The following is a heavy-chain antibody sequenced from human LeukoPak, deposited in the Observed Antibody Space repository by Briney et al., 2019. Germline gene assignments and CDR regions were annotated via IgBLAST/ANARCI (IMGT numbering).Heavy chain of an antibody. CDR3: AREGHRSSSLLGAFDI. Sequence: ASVKVSCKASGYTFTGYYMHWVRQAPGQGLEWMGWINPNSGGTNYAQKFQGRVTMTRDTSTSTVYMELSSLRSEDTAVYHCAREGHRSSSLLGAFDIWGQGTMVTVSS. CDR1: GYTFTGYY. D-gene: IGHD6-13*01. J-gene: IGHJ3*02. CDR2: INPNSGGT. V-gene: IGHV1-2*02.